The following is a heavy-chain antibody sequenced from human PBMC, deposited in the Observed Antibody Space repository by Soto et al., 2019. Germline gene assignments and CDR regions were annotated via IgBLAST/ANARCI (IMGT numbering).Heavy chain of an antibody. V-gene: IGHV1-46*01. CDR2: INPSGGST. Sequence: QVQLVQSGAEVKKPGASVKVSCKASGYTFTSYYMHWVRQAPGQGLEWMGIINPSGGSTSYAQKFQGRVTMTRDTATGTVYMELSSLRSEDKAVYYCARQYLGFDPWGQGTLVTVSS. CDR1: GYTFTSYY. J-gene: IGHJ5*02. CDR3: ARQYLGFDP. D-gene: IGHD2-2*02.